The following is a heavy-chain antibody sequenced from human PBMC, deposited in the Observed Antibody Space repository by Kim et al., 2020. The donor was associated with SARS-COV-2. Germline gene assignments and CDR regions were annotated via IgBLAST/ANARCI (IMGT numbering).Heavy chain of an antibody. J-gene: IGHJ4*02. CDR1: GFTVSSNY. D-gene: IGHD1-26*01. V-gene: IGHV3-66*01. CDR2: IYSGGST. CDR3: AKEAIVGAIDQSYYFDY. Sequence: GGSLRLSCAASGFTVSSNYMSWVRQAPGKGLEWVSVIYSGGSTYYADSVKGRFTISRDNSKNTLYLQMNSLRAEDTAVYYCAKEAIVGAIDQSYYFDYWGQGTLVTVSS.